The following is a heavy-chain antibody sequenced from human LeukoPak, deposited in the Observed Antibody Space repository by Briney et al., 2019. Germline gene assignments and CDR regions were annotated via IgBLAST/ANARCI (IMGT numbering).Heavy chain of an antibody. Sequence: GASVNVSCKASGYTFTSYDINWVRQATGQGLEWMGWMNPNSGNTGYAQKFQGRVTMTRNTSISTAYMELSSLRSEDTAVYYCARAQSPRRVGATLFDYWGQGTLVTVSS. V-gene: IGHV1-8*01. CDR3: ARAQSPRRVGATLFDY. J-gene: IGHJ4*02. CDR1: GYTFTSYD. CDR2: MNPNSGNT. D-gene: IGHD1-26*01.